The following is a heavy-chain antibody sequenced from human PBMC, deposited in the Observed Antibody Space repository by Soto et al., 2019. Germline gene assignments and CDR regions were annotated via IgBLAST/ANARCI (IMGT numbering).Heavy chain of an antibody. CDR1: GFTLSSYG. D-gene: IGHD4-17*01. Sequence: EVQLLESGGTFVQPGGTLRRSCVAPGFTLSSYGMGWVRQGPGKGLEWVSGISASDGSTYYADSVKGRFTISRDNSKNTLHLQMNSLRDEDTAVYYCAKEGSKTVTTYLDSWGQGTLVTVSS. CDR3: AKEGSKTVTTYLDS. V-gene: IGHV3-23*01. CDR2: ISASDGST. J-gene: IGHJ4*02.